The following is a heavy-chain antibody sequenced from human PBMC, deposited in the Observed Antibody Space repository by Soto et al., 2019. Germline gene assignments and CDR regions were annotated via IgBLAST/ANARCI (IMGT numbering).Heavy chain of an antibody. V-gene: IGHV3-74*01. D-gene: IGHD3-3*01. J-gene: IGHJ4*02. CDR2: ISSDGSTT. CDR3: ASRDLWIGLDY. CDR1: GFTFSRYL. Sequence: EVQLVESGGGLVQPGGSLRLSCAASGFTFSRYLMHWVRQAPGKGLVWVSLISSDGSTTNYADSVKGRFTISRDNARNTLYLQMNRLRAEDTAVYYCASRDLWIGLDYWGQGTLVTVSS.